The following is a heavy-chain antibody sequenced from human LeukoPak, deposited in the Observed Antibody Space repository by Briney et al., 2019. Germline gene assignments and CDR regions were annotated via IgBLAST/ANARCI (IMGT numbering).Heavy chain of an antibody. V-gene: IGHV4-39*01. Sequence: SETLSLTCTVSGGSISSSSYYWGWIRQPPGKGLEWIGSIYYSGSTYYSPSLKSRVTISVDTSTNQFSLKLNSVTAADTAVYFCARQVVAVAGTGYFDYWGQGTLVTVPS. CDR1: GGSISSSSYY. CDR2: IYYSGST. D-gene: IGHD6-19*01. CDR3: ARQVVAVAGTGYFDY. J-gene: IGHJ4*02.